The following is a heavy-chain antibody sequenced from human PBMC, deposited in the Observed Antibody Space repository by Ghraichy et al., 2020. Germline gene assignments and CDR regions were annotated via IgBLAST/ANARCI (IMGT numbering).Heavy chain of an antibody. Sequence: GGSLRLSCAASGFTFSSYAMHWVRQAPGKGLEWVAVISYDGSNKYYADSVKGRFTISRDNSKNTLYLQMNSQRAEDTAVYYCARGAKVGAKDKYMDVWGKGTTVTVSS. CDR1: GFTFSSYA. J-gene: IGHJ6*03. CDR3: ARGAKVGAKDKYMDV. D-gene: IGHD1-26*01. V-gene: IGHV3-30-3*01. CDR2: ISYDGSNK.